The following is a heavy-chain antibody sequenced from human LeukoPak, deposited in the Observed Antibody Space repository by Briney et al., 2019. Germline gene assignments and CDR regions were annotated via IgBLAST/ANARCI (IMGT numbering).Heavy chain of an antibody. CDR3: ARGDFDWLYYYYYYYMDV. CDR2: IYSGGST. D-gene: IGHD3-9*01. J-gene: IGHJ6*03. V-gene: IGHV3-66*01. Sequence: GGSLRLSCAASEFSVGSNYMTWVRQAPGKGLEWVSLIYSGGSTYYADSVKGRFTISRDNSKNTLYLQMNSLRAEDTAVYYCARGDFDWLYYYYYYYMDVWGKGTTVTISS. CDR1: EFSVGSNY.